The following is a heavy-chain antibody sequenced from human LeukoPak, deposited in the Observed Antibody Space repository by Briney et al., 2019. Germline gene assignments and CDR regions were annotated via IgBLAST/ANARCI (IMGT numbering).Heavy chain of an antibody. CDR1: GFIFSTYT. D-gene: IGHD5-12*01. V-gene: IGHV3-64D*06. CDR3: VGDQVDDTGYLR. CDR2: INGDGRTT. Sequence: GGSLRLSCSASGFIFSTYTMYWVRQAPGKGLEYVSVINGDGRTTYYIDSVKGRFTISRDNSKNTLYLQMSSLRADDTAVYYCVGDQVDDTGYLRWGQGPGSPSPQ. J-gene: IGHJ1*01.